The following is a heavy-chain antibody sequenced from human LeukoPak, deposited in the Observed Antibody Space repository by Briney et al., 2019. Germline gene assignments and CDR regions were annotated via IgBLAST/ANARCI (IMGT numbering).Heavy chain of an antibody. CDR2: ITSSGGST. CDR3: ATPPYCNGTTCRYTIDY. D-gene: IGHD2-2*01. CDR1: GFTFSSYA. V-gene: IGHV3-23*01. J-gene: IGHJ4*02. Sequence: PGGSLRLSCAASGFTFSSYAMSWVRQAPGKGLEWVSTITSSGGSTYYADSVKGRFTISRDNSKNTLYLQMSSLRVEDTAVYYCATPPYCNGTTCRYTIDYWGQGTLVTVSS.